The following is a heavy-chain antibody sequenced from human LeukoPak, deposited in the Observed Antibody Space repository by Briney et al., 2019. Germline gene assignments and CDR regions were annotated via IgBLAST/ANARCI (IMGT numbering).Heavy chain of an antibody. Sequence: GGSLRLSCAASGFTFDDYAMHWVRQAPGKGLEWVADINQDGNEKYYVGSVKGRFTISRDNAKNSLFLQMNSLRAEDTAVYYCARRDSSGWSKYYFDYWGQGTLVTVSS. J-gene: IGHJ4*02. CDR3: ARRDSSGWSKYYFDY. V-gene: IGHV3-7*01. CDR1: GFTFDDYA. D-gene: IGHD6-19*01. CDR2: INQDGNEK.